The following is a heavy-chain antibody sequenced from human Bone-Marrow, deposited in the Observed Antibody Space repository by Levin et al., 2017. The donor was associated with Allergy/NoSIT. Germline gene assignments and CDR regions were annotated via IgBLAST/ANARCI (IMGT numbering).Heavy chain of an antibody. CDR3: VRDPHALDY. V-gene: IGHV3-48*02. CDR1: GFTFSTYS. Sequence: GGSLRLSCAASGFTFSTYSMNWVRQAPGKGLEWVSYIRSSGTPIYYADSVKGRFTISRDNAKNSLYLQMNSLRDEDTAVYYCVRDPHALDYWGQGTLVTVP. J-gene: IGHJ4*02. CDR2: IRSSGTPI.